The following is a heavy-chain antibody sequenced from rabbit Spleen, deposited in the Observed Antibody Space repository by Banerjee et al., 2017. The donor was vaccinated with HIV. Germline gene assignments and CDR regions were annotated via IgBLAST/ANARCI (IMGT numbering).Heavy chain of an antibody. CDR1: GFSLTNNYV. V-gene: IGHV1S40*01. CDR3: AREVLYAAYAGFGDATIYYFDL. J-gene: IGHJ4*01. D-gene: IGHD6-1*01. Sequence: QSLEESGGDLVKPGASLTLTCTASGFSLTNNYVMCWVRQAPGKGLEWIACIYAGSSGSTYYATWAKGRFTISKTSSTTVTLQMTSLTAADTATYFCAREVLYAAYAGFGDATIYYFDLWGPGTLVTVS. CDR2: IYAGSSGST.